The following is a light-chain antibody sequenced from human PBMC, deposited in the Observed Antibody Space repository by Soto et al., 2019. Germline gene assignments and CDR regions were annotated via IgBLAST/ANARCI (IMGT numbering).Light chain of an antibody. CDR3: VLYMGRGISV. CDR1: SGSVSTSNY. V-gene: IGLV8-61*01. CDR2: STN. Sequence: QTVVTQEPSFSVSPGGTVTLTCGLSSGSVSTSNYPSWYQQTPGQAPRTLIYSTNTRSSGVPDRVSGSILGNKAALIITGAQADDESDYFCVLYMGRGISVFGGGTKLTVL. J-gene: IGLJ3*02.